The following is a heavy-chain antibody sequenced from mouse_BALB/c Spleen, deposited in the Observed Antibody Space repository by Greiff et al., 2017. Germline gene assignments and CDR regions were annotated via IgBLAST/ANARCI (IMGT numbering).Heavy chain of an antibody. V-gene: IGHV5-17*02. J-gene: IGHJ4*01. CDR1: GFTFSSFG. CDR3: ARYGSSYAMDY. Sequence: EVQLQESGGGLVQPGGSRKLSCAASGFTFSSFGMHWVRQAPEKGLEWVAYISSGSSTIYYADTVKGRFTISRDNPKNTLFLQMTSLRSEDTAMYYCARYGSSYAMDYWGQGTSVTVSS. D-gene: IGHD1-1*01. CDR2: ISSGSSTI.